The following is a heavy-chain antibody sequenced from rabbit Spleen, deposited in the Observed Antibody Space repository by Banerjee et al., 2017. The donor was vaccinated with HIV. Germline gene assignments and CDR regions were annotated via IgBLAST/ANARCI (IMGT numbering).Heavy chain of an antibody. CDR1: GFSFSSSDY. J-gene: IGHJ3*01. CDR2: IAGSSGST. CDR3: ARARDTYDDVGDYARLDL. V-gene: IGHV1S40*01. D-gene: IGHD2-1*01. Sequence: QSLEESGGDLVKPGASLTLTCTASGFSFSSSDYMCWVRQAPGKGLEWISCIAGSSGSTYYASWAKGRFTISKTSSTTVTLQMTSLTAADTATYFCARARDTYDDVGDYARLDLWAKAPSSPS.